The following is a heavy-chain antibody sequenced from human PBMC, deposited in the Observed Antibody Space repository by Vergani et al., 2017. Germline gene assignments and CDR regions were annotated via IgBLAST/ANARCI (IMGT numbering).Heavy chain of an antibody. CDR1: GGTFSSYT. CDR2: IIPILGIA. Sequence: QVQLVQSGAEVKKPGSSVKVSCKASGGTFSSYTISWVRQAPGQGLEWMGRIIPILGIANYAQKFQGRVTITADKSTSTAYMELSSLRSEDTAVYYCARGKYYYDSSGYYYYYYGMDVWGQXP. CDR3: ARGKYYYDSSGYYYYYYGMDV. V-gene: IGHV1-69*02. D-gene: IGHD3-22*01. J-gene: IGHJ6*02.